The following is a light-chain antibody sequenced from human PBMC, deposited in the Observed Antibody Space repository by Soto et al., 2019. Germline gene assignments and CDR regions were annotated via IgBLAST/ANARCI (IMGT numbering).Light chain of an antibody. J-gene: IGLJ1*01. Sequence: QSALTQPASVSGSPGQSITISCTGTSSDVGGYNYVSCYQQHPGKAPKLMIYDVSNRPSGVSNRFSDSKSGNTASLTISGLQAEDEADSYCSSYTSSSTLEVFGTGTKVTVL. CDR1: SSDVGGYNY. CDR3: SSYTSSSTLEV. V-gene: IGLV2-14*01. CDR2: DVS.